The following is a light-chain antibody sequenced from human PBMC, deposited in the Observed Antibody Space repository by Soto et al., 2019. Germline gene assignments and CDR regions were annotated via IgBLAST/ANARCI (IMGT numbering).Light chain of an antibody. J-gene: IGLJ2*01. Sequence: QSALTQPASVSGSPGQSITISCTGTSSDFGSHKLVSWYQHEPGKAPKFLIYEVSKRPSGISTRFSGSKSGNTASLTISGLQADDEADYYCCSYAGSVLFGGGTKLTVL. V-gene: IGLV2-23*02. CDR3: CSYAGSVL. CDR2: EVS. CDR1: SSDFGSHKL.